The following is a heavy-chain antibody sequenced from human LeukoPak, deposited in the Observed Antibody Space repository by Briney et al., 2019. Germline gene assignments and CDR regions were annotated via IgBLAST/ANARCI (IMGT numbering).Heavy chain of an antibody. Sequence: GGSLSLSCAASGFTFSSYWMHWVRQAPGKGLVWVSRINSDGSSTSYADSVKGRFTISRDNAKNTLYLQMNSLRAEDTAVYYCARGSVVPAASDYWGQGTLVTVSS. CDR1: GFTFSSYW. CDR3: ARGSVVPAASDY. CDR2: INSDGSST. V-gene: IGHV3-74*01. J-gene: IGHJ4*02. D-gene: IGHD2-2*01.